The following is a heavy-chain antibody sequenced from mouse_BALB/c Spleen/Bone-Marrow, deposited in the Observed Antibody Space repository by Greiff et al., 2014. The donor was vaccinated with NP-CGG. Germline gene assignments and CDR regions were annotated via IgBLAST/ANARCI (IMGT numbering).Heavy chain of an antibody. V-gene: IGHV1S29*02. CDR2: IYPYNGGT. CDR1: GYTFTDYN. Sequence: EVQLVESGPELVKPGASVKISCKASGYTFTDYNMHWVKQSHGKSLEWIGYIYPYNGGTGYNQKFKSKATLTVDNSSSTAYMERRSLTSEDSAVYYCARELSWYFDVWGAGTTVTVSS. J-gene: IGHJ1*01. D-gene: IGHD1-1*02. CDR3: ARELSWYFDV.